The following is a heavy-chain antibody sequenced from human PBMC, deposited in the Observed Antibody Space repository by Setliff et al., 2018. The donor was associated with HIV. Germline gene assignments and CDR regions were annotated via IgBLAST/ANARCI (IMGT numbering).Heavy chain of an antibody. CDR2: IYTSGST. V-gene: IGHV4-61*02. J-gene: IGHJ4*02. CDR1: GGSISSGTYY. CDR3: ARESYFYYFDY. D-gene: IGHD3-10*01. Sequence: SETLSLTCTVSGGSISSGTYYWSWIRQPAGKGLEWIGRIYTSGSTNYNPSLKSRVTISVDTSKNQLSLKLSSVTAADAAVYYCARESYFYYFDYWGLGTLVTVSS.